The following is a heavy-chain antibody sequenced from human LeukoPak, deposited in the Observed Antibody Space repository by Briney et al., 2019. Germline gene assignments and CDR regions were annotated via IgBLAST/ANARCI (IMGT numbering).Heavy chain of an antibody. CDR3: ARGVDN. CDR1: GGSISSSS. J-gene: IGHJ4*02. V-gene: IGHV3-21*01. Sequence: ETLSLTCTVSGGSISSSSYYWGWIRQPPGKGLEWVSSISSSSSYIYYADSVKGRFTISRDNAKNSLYLQMNSLRAEDTAVYYCARGVDNWGQGTLVTVSS. CDR2: ISSSSSYI.